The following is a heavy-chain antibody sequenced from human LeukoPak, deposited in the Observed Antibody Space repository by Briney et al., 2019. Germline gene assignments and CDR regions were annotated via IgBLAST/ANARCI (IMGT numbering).Heavy chain of an antibody. CDR1: GGSFSGYY. CDR2: INHSGST. D-gene: IGHD3-16*02. J-gene: IGHJ4*02. CDR3: ARESTYYDYVWGSYRYYYFDY. V-gene: IGHV4-34*01. Sequence: SETLSLTCAVYGGSFSGYYWSWIRQPPGKGLEWIGEINHSGSTNYNPSLKSRVTISVDTSKNQFSLKLSSVTAADTAVYYCARESTYYDYVWGSYRYYYFDYWGQGTLVTVSS.